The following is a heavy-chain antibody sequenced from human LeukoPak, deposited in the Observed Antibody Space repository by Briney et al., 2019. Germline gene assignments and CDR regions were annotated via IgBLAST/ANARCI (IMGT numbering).Heavy chain of an antibody. CDR3: ARDYSSSSEKSFYYYGMDV. J-gene: IGHJ6*02. V-gene: IGHV4-31*03. CDR2: IYYSGST. D-gene: IGHD6-6*01. Sequence: PSETLSLTCTVSGGSISSGGYYWSWIRQHPGKGLEWIGYIYYSGSTYYNPSLKSRVTISVDTSKNQFSLKLSSVTAADTAVYYCARDYSSSSEKSFYYYGMDVWGQGTTVTVSS. CDR1: GGSISSGGYY.